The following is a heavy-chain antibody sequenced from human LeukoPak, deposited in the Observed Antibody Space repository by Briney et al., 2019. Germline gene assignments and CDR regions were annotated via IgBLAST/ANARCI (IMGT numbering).Heavy chain of an antibody. Sequence: PSETLSLTGTGSGGSISSYYWSWIRQPAGQGLEWIGRIYTSGSTNYNPSLKSRVTMSVDTSKNQFSLKLSSVTAADTAVYYCARDNVYSSSWYASYYYYYMDVWGKGTTVTISS. CDR3: ARDNVYSSSWYASYYYYYMDV. D-gene: IGHD6-13*01. CDR2: IYTSGST. J-gene: IGHJ6*03. CDR1: GGSISSYY. V-gene: IGHV4-4*07.